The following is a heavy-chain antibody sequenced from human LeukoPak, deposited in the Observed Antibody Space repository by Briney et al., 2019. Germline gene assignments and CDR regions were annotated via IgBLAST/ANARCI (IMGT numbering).Heavy chain of an antibody. J-gene: IGHJ4*02. D-gene: IGHD2-2*02. CDR3: ARGQFDLGYCSSTSCYTVYFDY. V-gene: IGHV3-21*01. CDR2: ICSSSSYI. Sequence: PGGSLRLSCAASGFTFSSYSMNWVRQAPGKGLEWVSSICSSSSYIYYADSVKGRFTISRDNAKNSLYLQMNSLRAEDTAVYYCARGQFDLGYCSSTSCYTVYFDYWGQGTLVTVSS. CDR1: GFTFSSYS.